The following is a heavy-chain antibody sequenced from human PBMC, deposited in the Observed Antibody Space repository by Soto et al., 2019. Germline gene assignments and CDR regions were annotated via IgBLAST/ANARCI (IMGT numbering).Heavy chain of an antibody. Sequence: SVKVSCKASGGTFSSYAISWVRQAPGQGLEWMGGIIPIFGTANYAQKFQGRVTITADESTSTAYMELSSLRSEDTAVYYCARGRHSYGYKPYDYWGQGTLVTVSS. CDR3: ARGRHSYGYKPYDY. CDR2: IIPIFGTA. D-gene: IGHD5-18*01. V-gene: IGHV1-69*13. CDR1: GGTFSSYA. J-gene: IGHJ4*02.